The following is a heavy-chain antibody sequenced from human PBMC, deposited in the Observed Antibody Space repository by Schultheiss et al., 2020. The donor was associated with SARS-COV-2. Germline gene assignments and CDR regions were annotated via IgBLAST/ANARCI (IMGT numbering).Heavy chain of an antibody. V-gene: IGHV4-30-2*01. D-gene: IGHD2-21*01. CDR2: IYHSGST. CDR1: GGSISSGGYS. Sequence: SQTLSLTCAVSGGSISSGGYSWSWIRQPPGKGLEWIGYIYHSGSTYYNPSLKSRVTISVDRSKNQFSLKLSSVTAADTAVYYCASLITHIVVVIATPRGAFDIWGQGTMVTVSS. J-gene: IGHJ3*02. CDR3: ASLITHIVVVIATPRGAFDI.